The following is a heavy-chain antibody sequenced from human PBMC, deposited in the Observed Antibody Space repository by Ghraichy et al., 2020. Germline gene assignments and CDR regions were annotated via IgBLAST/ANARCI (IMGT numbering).Heavy chain of an antibody. CDR1: GFTFSRYW. Sequence: GGSLRLSCAASGFTFSRYWMSWVRQAPGKGLELVANIMEDGSEKYYIDSVKGRFIISRDNAKNSLYLQMSRLRAEDTALYYCARDPWIREWLDWGQGTLVTVSS. J-gene: IGHJ4*02. CDR3: ARDPWIREWLD. V-gene: IGHV3-7*03. CDR2: IMEDGSEK. D-gene: IGHD6-19*01.